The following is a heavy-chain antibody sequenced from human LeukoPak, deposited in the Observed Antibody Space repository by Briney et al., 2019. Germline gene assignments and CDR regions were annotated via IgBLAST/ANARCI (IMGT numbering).Heavy chain of an antibody. Sequence: SVKVSCKASGGTFSSYAISWVRQAPGQGLEWMGGIIPIFGTANYAQKFQGRVTITADESTSTAYKELSSLRSEDTAVYYCATTLAYCGGDCYSPYFDYWGQGTLVTVSS. CDR2: IIPIFGTA. CDR3: ATTLAYCGGDCYSPYFDY. CDR1: GGTFSSYA. D-gene: IGHD2-21*02. J-gene: IGHJ4*02. V-gene: IGHV1-69*13.